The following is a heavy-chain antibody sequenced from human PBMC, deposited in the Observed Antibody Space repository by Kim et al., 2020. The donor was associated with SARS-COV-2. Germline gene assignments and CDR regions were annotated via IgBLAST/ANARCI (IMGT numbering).Heavy chain of an antibody. Sequence: GGSLRLSCAASGFTFSNYGMHWVRQAPGKGLEWVAIIWYDGSNNYYADSVKGRFTISRDNSKNTLYLQMNSLRAEDTAVYYCARDTSSWYYFYYWGQGTL. D-gene: IGHD6-13*01. CDR3: ARDTSSWYYFYY. CDR2: IWYDGSNN. V-gene: IGHV3-33*01. CDR1: GFTFSNYG. J-gene: IGHJ4*02.